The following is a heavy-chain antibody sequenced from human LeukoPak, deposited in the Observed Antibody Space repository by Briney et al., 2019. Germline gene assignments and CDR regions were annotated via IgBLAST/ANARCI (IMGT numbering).Heavy chain of an antibody. J-gene: IGHJ6*02. V-gene: IGHV3-23*01. CDR1: GFTFSSYA. Sequence: TGGSLRLSCAASGFTFSSYAMSWVRQAPGKGLEWVSAISGSGGSTYYADSVKGRFTISRDNSKNTLYLQMNSLRAEDTAVYYCARDDYSGNYYYYYGMDVWGQGTTVTVSS. CDR3: ARDDYSGNYYYYYGMDV. CDR2: ISGSGGST. D-gene: IGHD1-26*01.